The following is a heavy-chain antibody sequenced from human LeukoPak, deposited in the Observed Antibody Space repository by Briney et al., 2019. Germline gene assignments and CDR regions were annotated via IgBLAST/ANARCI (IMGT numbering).Heavy chain of an antibody. CDR2: INPNSGGT. J-gene: IGHJ4*02. CDR1: GYTFTSYY. V-gene: IGHV1-2*02. D-gene: IGHD3-10*01. Sequence: ASVKVSCKASGYTFTSYYMHWVRQAPGQGLEWMGWINPNSGGTNYVQKFQGRVTMTRDTSISTAYMELRSLTSDDTAVYYCARDPVGRGTFDYWGQGTLVSVSS. CDR3: ARDPVGRGTFDY.